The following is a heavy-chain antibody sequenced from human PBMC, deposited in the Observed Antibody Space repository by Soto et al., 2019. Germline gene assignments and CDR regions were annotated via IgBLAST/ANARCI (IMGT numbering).Heavy chain of an antibody. Sequence: GASVKVSCKASGGTFSSYAISWVRQAPGQGLEWMGGIIPIFGTANYAQKFQGRVTITADKSTSTAYMELSSLRSEDTAVYYCARRRGYSGYDFNYYGMDVWGQGTTVTVYS. CDR3: ARRRGYSGYDFNYYGMDV. V-gene: IGHV1-69*06. CDR2: IIPIFGTA. CDR1: GGTFSSYA. J-gene: IGHJ6*02. D-gene: IGHD5-12*01.